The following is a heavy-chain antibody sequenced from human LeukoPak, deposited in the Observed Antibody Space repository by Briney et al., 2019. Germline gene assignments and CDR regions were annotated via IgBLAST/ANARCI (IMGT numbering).Heavy chain of an antibody. CDR1: GHTLTVHY. CDR2: ITLHSGDT. CDR3: SREGQLGLDN. Sequence: ASVKVSCKASGHTLTVHYIHWVRQGPGQGLEWLGWITLHSGDTHYAQKYQGRLTMTSDTSISTGYMELSRLQFDDTAVYYCSREGQLGLDNWGQGTLVTVSS. D-gene: IGHD1-1*01. J-gene: IGHJ1*01. V-gene: IGHV1-2*02.